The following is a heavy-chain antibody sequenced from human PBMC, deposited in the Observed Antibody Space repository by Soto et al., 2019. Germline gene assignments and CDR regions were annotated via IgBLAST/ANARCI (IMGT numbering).Heavy chain of an antibody. D-gene: IGHD2-8*01. J-gene: IGHJ4*02. CDR3: AGKPNALSYFDY. CDR1: GDSISSYSISVYY. Sequence: SETLSLTCTVSGDSISSYSISVYYWTWIRLLPGKGLEWIAYIHHAGLTYYNPSLKSRITISVDTSQNQFSLKLNSVTAADTAVYFCAGKPNALSYFDYWGQGALVTVSS. V-gene: IGHV4-31*03. CDR2: IHHAGLT.